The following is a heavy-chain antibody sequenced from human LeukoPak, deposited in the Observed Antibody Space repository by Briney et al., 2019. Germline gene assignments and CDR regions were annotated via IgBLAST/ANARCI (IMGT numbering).Heavy chain of an antibody. V-gene: IGHV3-48*03. CDR1: GFTFSSYE. CDR2: ISSSGSTI. CDR3: ARGQWLVDY. D-gene: IGHD6-19*01. J-gene: IGHJ4*02. Sequence: GGSLRLSRAASGFTFSSYEMNWVRQAPGKGLEWVSYISSSGSTIYYADSVKGRFTISRDNAKNSLYLQMNSLRAEDTAVYYCARGQWLVDYWGQGTLVTVSS.